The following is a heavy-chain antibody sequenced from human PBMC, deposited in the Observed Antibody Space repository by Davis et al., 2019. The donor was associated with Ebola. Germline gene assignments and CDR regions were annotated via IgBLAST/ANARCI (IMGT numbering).Heavy chain of an antibody. CDR2: IIPIFGTT. CDR3: AAAVVVPATNFYYYGMDV. D-gene: IGHD2-2*01. CDR1: GDTFGGYA. Sequence: SVKVSCKASGDTFGGYAISWVRQAPGQGLEWMGWIIPIFGTTNYAQKFQGRVTITSDESTSTAYMELGSLRSEDTAVYYCAAAVVVPATNFYYYGMDVWGQGITVTVSS. V-gene: IGHV1-69*13. J-gene: IGHJ6*02.